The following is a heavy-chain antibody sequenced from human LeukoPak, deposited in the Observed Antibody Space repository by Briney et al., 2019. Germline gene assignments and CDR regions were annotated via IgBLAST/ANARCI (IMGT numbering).Heavy chain of an antibody. Sequence: NASETLSLTCTVSGGSISSNYWSWIRQPPGKGLEWIGHIYYSGSTNYNPSLKSRVTISVDTSKKQFSLKLSSVTAADTAVYYCAKSDYYASGLDYWGQGTLVTASS. D-gene: IGHD3-10*01. CDR1: GGSISSNY. CDR3: AKSDYYASGLDY. V-gene: IGHV4-59*08. J-gene: IGHJ4*02. CDR2: IYYSGST.